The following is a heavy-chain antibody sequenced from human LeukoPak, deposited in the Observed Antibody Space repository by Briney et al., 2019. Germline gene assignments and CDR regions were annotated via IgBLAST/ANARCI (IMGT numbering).Heavy chain of an antibody. D-gene: IGHD6-19*01. V-gene: IGHV3-23*01. CDR3: ARDLGSGWPGY. Sequence: GGSLRLSCGASGLTFSSHAMSWVRQAPGKGLEWVSAISGSGGYTYYADSVKGRFTISRDNSKNTLYLQMNSLRAEDTAVYYCARDLGSGWPGYWGQGTLVTVSS. J-gene: IGHJ4*02. CDR2: ISGSGGYT. CDR1: GLTFSSHA.